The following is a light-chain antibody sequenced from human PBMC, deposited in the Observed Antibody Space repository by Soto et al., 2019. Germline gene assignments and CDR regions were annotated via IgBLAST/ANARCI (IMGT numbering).Light chain of an antibody. J-gene: IGKJ2*01. Sequence: DIQMTQSPSTLSASIGDRITITCRASQNINTWLAWYQQKPGRAPKVLSYDASSLESGVPSRISGSGSGTEFILTISSLQLDDFATYYCHQYYGYPYTFGQGTKLEIK. V-gene: IGKV1-5*01. CDR3: HQYYGYPYT. CDR2: DAS. CDR1: QNINTW.